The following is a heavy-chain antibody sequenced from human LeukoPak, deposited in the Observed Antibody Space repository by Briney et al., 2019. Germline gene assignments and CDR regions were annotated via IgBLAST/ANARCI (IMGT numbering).Heavy chain of an antibody. D-gene: IGHD3-22*01. Sequence: SETLSLTCTVSGGSISSSSYYWGWIRQPPGKGLEWIGSIYYSGSTYYNPSLKSRVTISVDTSKNQFSLKLSSVTAADTAVYYCARVKITMIVVVAPQGGWFDPWGQGTLVTVSS. CDR1: GGSISSSSYY. V-gene: IGHV4-39*07. CDR3: ARVKITMIVVVAPQGGWFDP. CDR2: IYYSGST. J-gene: IGHJ5*02.